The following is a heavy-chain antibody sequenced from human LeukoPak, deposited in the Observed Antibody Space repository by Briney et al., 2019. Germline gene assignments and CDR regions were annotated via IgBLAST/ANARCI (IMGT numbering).Heavy chain of an antibody. D-gene: IGHD3-10*01. J-gene: IGHJ6*02. CDR1: GYTFTSYG. CDR2: TSVYNGNT. V-gene: IGHV1-18*01. Sequence: ASVKLCCKASGYTFTSYGISWVRQAPGQGLEWMGWTSVYNGNTNYSQKVQGRVTMTTDTSTSTAYIEMRSLRSDDTAVYYCARSEGSLWFGELLFPLTYYYYYGMDVWGQGTTVTVSS. CDR3: ARSEGSLWFGELLFPLTYYYYYGMDV.